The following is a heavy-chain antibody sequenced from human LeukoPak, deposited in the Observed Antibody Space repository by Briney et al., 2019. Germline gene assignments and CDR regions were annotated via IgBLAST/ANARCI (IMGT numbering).Heavy chain of an antibody. J-gene: IGHJ4*02. CDR2: INHSGST. D-gene: IGHD2-15*01. Sequence: PSETLSLTCAVYGGSFSGYYWSWIRQPPGKGLEWIGEINHSGSTNYNPSLKSRVTISVDTSKNQFSLKLSSVTAADTAVYYCARGRKRDIAVVVAATHSYYFDYWGQGTLVTVSS. CDR3: ARGRKRDIAVVVAATHSYYFDY. V-gene: IGHV4-34*01. CDR1: GGSFSGYY.